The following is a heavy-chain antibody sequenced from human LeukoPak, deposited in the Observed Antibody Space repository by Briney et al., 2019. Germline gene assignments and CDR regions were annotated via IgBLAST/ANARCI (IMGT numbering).Heavy chain of an antibody. CDR1: GGTVSSYA. CDR3: ARGPFSSGWYAKQFDY. Sequence: SVKVSCKASGGTVSSYAISWVRQAPGQGLEWMGGIIPIFGTANYAQKFQGRVTITADESTSTAYMELSSLRSEDTAVYYCARGPFSSGWYAKQFDYWGQGTLVTVSS. V-gene: IGHV1-69*01. CDR2: IIPIFGTA. J-gene: IGHJ4*02. D-gene: IGHD6-19*01.